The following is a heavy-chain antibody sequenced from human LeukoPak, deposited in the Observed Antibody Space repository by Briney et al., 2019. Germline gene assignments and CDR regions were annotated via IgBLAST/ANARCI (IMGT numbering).Heavy chain of an antibody. J-gene: IGHJ3*02. Sequence: SQTLSLTCAISGDSVSSNSAAWNWIRQSPSRGLEWLGRTYYRSEWYNDYAVSVKSRITINPDTSKNQFSLQLNSVTPEDTAVYYCARAGWELLPNAFDIWGQGTMVTVSS. CDR3: ARAGWELLPNAFDI. CDR1: GDSVSSNSAA. V-gene: IGHV6-1*01. D-gene: IGHD1-26*01. CDR2: TYYRSEWYN.